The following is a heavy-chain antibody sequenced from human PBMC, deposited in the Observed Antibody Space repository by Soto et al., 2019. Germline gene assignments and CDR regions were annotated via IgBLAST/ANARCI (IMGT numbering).Heavy chain of an antibody. CDR1: GFTFSTYA. CDR3: AKQRAGYGSGSDTYYFDF. J-gene: IGHJ4*02. CDR2: LSGSGGTT. V-gene: IGHV3-23*01. Sequence: EVQLLESGGGLVQPGGSLRLSCSTSGFTFSTYAMNWVRQAPGKGLEWVSALSGSGGTTYYADSARGRFTISRDNSKNTLFLQMNSLRAEDTALYYCAKQRAGYGSGSDTYYFDFWGQGTPVTVSS. D-gene: IGHD3-10*01.